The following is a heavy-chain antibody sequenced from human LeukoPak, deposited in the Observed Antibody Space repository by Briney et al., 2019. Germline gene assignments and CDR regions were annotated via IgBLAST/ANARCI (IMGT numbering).Heavy chain of an antibody. CDR3: ARDRRGAKSYYFDY. V-gene: IGHV4-59*01. CDR2: IYYSGST. D-gene: IGHD3-10*01. CDR1: GGSFSGYY. J-gene: IGHJ4*02. Sequence: SETLSLTCAVYGGSFSGYYWSRIRQPPGKGLEWIGYIYYSGSTNYNPSLKSQVTISVDTSKNQFSLKLSSVTAADTAVYYCARDRRGAKSYYFDYWGQGTLVTVSS.